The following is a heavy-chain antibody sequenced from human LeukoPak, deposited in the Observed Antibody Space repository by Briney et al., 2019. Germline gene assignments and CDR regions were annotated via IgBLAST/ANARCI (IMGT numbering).Heavy chain of an antibody. CDR2: IYHSGST. CDR1: GYSISSGYY. CDR3: AREGIAAREFDY. V-gene: IGHV4-38-2*02. Sequence: SESLSLTCTVSGYSISSGYYWGWIRQPPGKGLEWIGSIYHSGSTYYNPSLKSRVTISVDTSKNQFSLKLSSVTAADTAVYYCAREGIAAREFDYWGQGTLVTVSS. J-gene: IGHJ4*02. D-gene: IGHD6-13*01.